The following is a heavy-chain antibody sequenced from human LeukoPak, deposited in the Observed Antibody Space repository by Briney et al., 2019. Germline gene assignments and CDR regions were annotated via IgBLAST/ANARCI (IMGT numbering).Heavy chain of an antibody. CDR3: ARRPYTAMITLAGNYFDY. J-gene: IGHJ4*02. CDR1: GYSFTSYW. D-gene: IGHD5-18*01. Sequence: GESLKISCKGSGYSFTSYWIGWVRQMPGKGLEWMGIIYPGDSDTRYSPSFQGQVTISADKSISTAYLQWSSLKASDTAIYYCARRPYTAMITLAGNYFDYWGQGTLVTVSS. CDR2: IYPGDSDT. V-gene: IGHV5-51*01.